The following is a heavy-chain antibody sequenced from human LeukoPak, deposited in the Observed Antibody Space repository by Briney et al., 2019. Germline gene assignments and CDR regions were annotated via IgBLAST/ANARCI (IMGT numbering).Heavy chain of an antibody. CDR2: IYYSGST. V-gene: IGHV4-59*01. CDR3: AGGIAAPNWFDP. J-gene: IGHJ5*02. D-gene: IGHD6-6*01. CDR1: GGSISGFY. Sequence: SETLSLTCTVSGGSISGFYWSWIRQPPGKGLEWIGYIYYSGSTNYNPSLKSRVTISVDTSKNQFSLKLSSVTAADTAVYYCAGGIAAPNWFDPWGQGTLVTVSS.